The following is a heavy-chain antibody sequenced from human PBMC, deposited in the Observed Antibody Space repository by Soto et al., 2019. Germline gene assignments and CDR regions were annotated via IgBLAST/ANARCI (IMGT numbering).Heavy chain of an antibody. J-gene: IGHJ4*02. Sequence: GASVKVSCKASGGTFSSYAISWVRQAPGQGLEWMGGIIPIFGTANYAQKFQGRVTITADESTSTAYMELSSLRSDDTAVYYCARDGHGGYVSDFGYWGQGTLVTVSS. CDR3: ARDGHGGYVSDFGY. CDR2: IIPIFGTA. D-gene: IGHD5-12*01. V-gene: IGHV1-69*13. CDR1: GGTFSSYA.